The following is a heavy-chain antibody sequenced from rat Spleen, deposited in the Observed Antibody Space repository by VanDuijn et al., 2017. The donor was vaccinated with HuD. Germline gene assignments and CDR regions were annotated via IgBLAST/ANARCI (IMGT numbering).Heavy chain of an antibody. D-gene: IGHD1-11*01. Sequence: EVQLVESGGGLVQPGRSLKLSCAASGFTFSNYYMAWVRQAPTKGLEWVTTIIYDGSRTYYRDSVKGRFTVSRDNAKNTLFLQMDSLRSEDTATYYCATRDGGYPHWGQGVMVTVSS. J-gene: IGHJ2*01. CDR2: IIYDGSRT. V-gene: IGHV5S10*01. CDR3: ATRDGGYPH. CDR1: GFTFSNYY.